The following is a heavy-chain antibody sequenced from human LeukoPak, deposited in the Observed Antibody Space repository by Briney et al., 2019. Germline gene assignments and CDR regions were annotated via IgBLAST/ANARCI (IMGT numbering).Heavy chain of an antibody. CDR1: GGSFSGYY. J-gene: IGHJ4*02. D-gene: IGHD3-10*01. V-gene: IGHV4-34*01. CDR2: INHSGST. CDR3: ARVRFYDGSPGFAN. Sequence: SETLSLTCAVYGGSFSGYYWSWIRQPPGKGLEWIGEINHSGSTNYNPSLKSRVTISVDTSKNQFSLQVNSVTAADTAVYYCARVRFYDGSPGFANWGQGTLVTVSS.